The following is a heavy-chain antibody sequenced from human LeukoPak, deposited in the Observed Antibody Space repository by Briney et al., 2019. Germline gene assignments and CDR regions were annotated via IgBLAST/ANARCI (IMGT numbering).Heavy chain of an antibody. V-gene: IGHV4-39*07. J-gene: IGHJ4*02. CDR3: ARYYYDSSGPKAAYYFDY. D-gene: IGHD3-22*01. CDR2: IYYSGST. Sequence: SETLSLTCTVSGDSISSSSYYWGWIRQPPGKGLEWIGSIYYSGSTNYNPSLKSRVTISVDTSKNQFSLKLSSVTAADTAVYYCARYYYDSSGPKAAYYFDYWGQGTLVTVSS. CDR1: GDSISSSSYY.